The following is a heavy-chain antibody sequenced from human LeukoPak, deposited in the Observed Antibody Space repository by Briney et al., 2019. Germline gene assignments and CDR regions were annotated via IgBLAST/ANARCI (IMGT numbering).Heavy chain of an antibody. J-gene: IGHJ4*02. D-gene: IGHD5-24*01. CDR3: AKLLGTATTYDS. Sequence: GESLTLSCAASGFTFSGNWMSWVRQAPGKGLEWVARINPDGSQKLYVDSVKGRLTISRDNTKSSLYLQMNSLGAEDTAMYYCAKLLGTATTYDSWGQGTRVTVSS. CDR2: INPDGSQK. CDR1: GFTFSGNW. V-gene: IGHV3-7*01.